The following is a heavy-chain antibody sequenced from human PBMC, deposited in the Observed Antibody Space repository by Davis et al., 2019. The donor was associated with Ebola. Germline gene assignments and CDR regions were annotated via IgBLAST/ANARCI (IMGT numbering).Heavy chain of an antibody. V-gene: IGHV1-46*01. Sequence: AASVKVSCKASGYTFSTYAIHWLRQAPGPGLEWMGLVTPSGGRTSYAQKFQGRVTMTRDTSTSTVYMELSSLGSEDTAVYYCARAIDSSAYYDSWGQGTLVTVSS. J-gene: IGHJ4*02. CDR3: ARAIDSSAYYDS. CDR2: VTPSGGRT. CDR1: GYTFSTYA. D-gene: IGHD3-22*01.